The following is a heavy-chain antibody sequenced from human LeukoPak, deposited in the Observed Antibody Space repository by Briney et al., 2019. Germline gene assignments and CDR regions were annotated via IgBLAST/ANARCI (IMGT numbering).Heavy chain of an antibody. J-gene: IGHJ6*03. Sequence: ASVKVSCKASGGIFSNYAISWVRQAPGQGLEWMGGIIPIFGTANYAQKFQGRVTITADESTSTAYMELSSLRSEDTAVYYCARIPRGYTDYYYYYYMDVWGKGTTVTVSS. D-gene: IGHD5-18*01. CDR1: GGIFSNYA. CDR2: IIPIFGTA. CDR3: ARIPRGYTDYYYYYYMDV. V-gene: IGHV1-69*13.